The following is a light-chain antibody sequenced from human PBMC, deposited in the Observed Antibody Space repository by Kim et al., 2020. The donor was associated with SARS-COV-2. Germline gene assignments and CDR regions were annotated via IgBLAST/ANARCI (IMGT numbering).Light chain of an antibody. CDR2: AVS. Sequence: SPGARVALSGRASQNIGNNLAWYQQKHGQAPRLLLYAVSTRAPGIPARFSGSGSGTDFSLTISSLQSEDFAVYFCQQYKQWPPVTFGGGTKVDIK. CDR1: QNIGNN. CDR3: QQYKQWPPVT. V-gene: IGKV3D-15*01. J-gene: IGKJ4*01.